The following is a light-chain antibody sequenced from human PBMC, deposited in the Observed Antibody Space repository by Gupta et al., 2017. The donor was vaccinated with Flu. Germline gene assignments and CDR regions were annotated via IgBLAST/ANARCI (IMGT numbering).Light chain of an antibody. Sequence: DIQMTQSPSSMSAAVVARGTITCRTRQRFSSFLNRYQQTTGKAPGPLITAASHLQSGVPARFRGSGSGIAITRTIRSVQPVYFSTYCCNQRHRPAFGPGTKVDLK. CDR3: NQRHRPA. CDR1: QRFSSF. V-gene: IGKV1-39*01. CDR2: AAS. J-gene: IGKJ3*01.